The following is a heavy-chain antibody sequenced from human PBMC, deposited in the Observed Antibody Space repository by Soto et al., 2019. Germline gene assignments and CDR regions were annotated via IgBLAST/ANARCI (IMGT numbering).Heavy chain of an antibody. CDR2: IYHSGST. J-gene: IGHJ4*02. Sequence: SETRSLTCAVSGGSISSSNWWSWVRQPPGKGLVWSGEIYHSGSTNYNPSLKSRVTISVDKSKNQFSLKLSSVTAADTTVYSCARKGGYDYWYWDQGTRVTISS. V-gene: IGHV4-4*02. CDR1: GGSISSSNW. D-gene: IGHD5-12*01. CDR3: ARKGGYDYWY.